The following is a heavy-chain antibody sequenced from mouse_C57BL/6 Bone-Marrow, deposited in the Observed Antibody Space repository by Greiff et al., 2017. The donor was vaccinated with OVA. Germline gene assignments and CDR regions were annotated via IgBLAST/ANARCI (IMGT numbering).Heavy chain of an antibody. V-gene: IGHV5-16*01. Sequence: EVKVEESEGGLVQPGSSMKLSCTASGFTFSDYYMAWVRQVPEKGLEWVANINYDGSSTYYLDSLKSRFIISRDNANNILYLQMSSLKSEDTATYYCAREGDVGWYFDVWGTGTTVTVSS. D-gene: IGHD3-3*01. J-gene: IGHJ1*03. CDR1: GFTFSDYY. CDR3: AREGDVGWYFDV. CDR2: INYDGSST.